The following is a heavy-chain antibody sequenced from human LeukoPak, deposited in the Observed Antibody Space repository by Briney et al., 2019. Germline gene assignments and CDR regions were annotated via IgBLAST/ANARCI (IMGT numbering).Heavy chain of an antibody. CDR3: ARAVGGDGSGSL. Sequence: SETLSLTCNVSGGSIRGYYWSWIRQSPEKGLEWIGYIYSSGSTNYNPSLKSRVTMSVDTSKNQLSLKVSSVTAADTAVYYCARAVGGDGSGSLWGPGTLVTVSS. CDR2: IYSSGST. J-gene: IGHJ4*02. D-gene: IGHD3-10*01. V-gene: IGHV4-59*01. CDR1: GGSIRGYY.